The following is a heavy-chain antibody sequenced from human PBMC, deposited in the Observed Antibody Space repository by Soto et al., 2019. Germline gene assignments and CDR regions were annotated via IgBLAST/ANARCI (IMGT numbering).Heavy chain of an antibody. CDR3: ARAFDDSSGYYGGLGY. Sequence: LSLTCTVSGGSISSGDYYWSWIRQPPGKGLEWIGYIYYSGSTYYNPSLKNRITISVDTPKNQLSLKLSSVTAADTAVYYCARAFDDSSGYYGGLGYWGQGTLVTVSS. D-gene: IGHD3-22*01. V-gene: IGHV4-30-4*01. CDR1: GGSISSGDYY. J-gene: IGHJ4*02. CDR2: IYYSGST.